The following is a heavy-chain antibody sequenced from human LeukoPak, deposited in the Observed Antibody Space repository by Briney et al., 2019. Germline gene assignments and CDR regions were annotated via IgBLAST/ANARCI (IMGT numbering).Heavy chain of an antibody. CDR3: ASPYSSSSEGAFDI. Sequence: SETLSLTCTVSGGSISSSSYYWGWIRQPPGKGLEWIGSIYYSGSTYYNPSLKSRVTISVDTSKNQFSLKLSSVTAADTAVYYCASPYSSSSEGAFDIWGQGTMVTVSS. CDR2: IYYSGST. J-gene: IGHJ3*02. V-gene: IGHV4-39*07. D-gene: IGHD6-6*01. CDR1: GGSISSSSYY.